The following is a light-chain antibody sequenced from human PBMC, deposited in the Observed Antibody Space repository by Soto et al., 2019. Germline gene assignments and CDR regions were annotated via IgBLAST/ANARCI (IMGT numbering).Light chain of an antibody. J-gene: IGLJ2*01. V-gene: IGLV1-40*01. Sequence: QSVLTQPPSVSGAPWQRVTISCTGSSSNIGAGYDVHWYQQLPGTAPKLLIYGNSNRPSGVPDRFSGSKSGTSASLAITGLQAEDEADYYCQSYDSSLSALVFGGGTKVTVL. CDR2: GNS. CDR3: QSYDSSLSALV. CDR1: SSNIGAGYD.